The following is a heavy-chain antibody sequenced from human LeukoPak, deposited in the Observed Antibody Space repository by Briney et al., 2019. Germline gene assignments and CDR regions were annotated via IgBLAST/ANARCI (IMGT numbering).Heavy chain of an antibody. V-gene: IGHV1-2*02. CDR3: ARDTGRQLVHFDY. CDR1: GYTFTGYY. D-gene: IGHD6-13*01. CDR2: INPNSGGT. J-gene: IGHJ4*02. Sequence: GASVKVSCKASGYTFTGYYMHWVRQAPGQGLEWMGWINPNSGGTNYAQKFQGRVTMTRDTSISTAYMELSRLRSDDTAVYYCARDTGRQLVHFDYWGQGTLVTVSS.